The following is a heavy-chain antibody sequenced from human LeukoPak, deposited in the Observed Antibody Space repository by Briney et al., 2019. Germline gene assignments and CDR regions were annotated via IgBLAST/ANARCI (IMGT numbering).Heavy chain of an antibody. CDR1: GXS. V-gene: IGHV4-30-2*01. CDR3: ARTVTTTHFDY. J-gene: IGHJ4*02. D-gene: IGHD4-11*01. CDR2: IYHSGGT. Sequence: GXSWSWIRQPPGKGLEWIGYIYHSGGTYYNPSLKSRVTISVDRSSNQFSLKLTSVTAADTAVYYCARTVTTTHFDYWGQGTLVTVSS.